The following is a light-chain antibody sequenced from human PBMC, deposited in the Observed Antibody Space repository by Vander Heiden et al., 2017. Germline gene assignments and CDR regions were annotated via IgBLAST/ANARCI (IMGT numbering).Light chain of an antibody. CDR1: TGAVTSGDY. V-gene: IGLV7-46*01. CDR2: YPS. Sequence: QAVVTQEPSLTVSPGGTVTLTCGSSTGAVTSGDYPYWCQQKPRHAPRTLIYYPSNKHSWTPARFSGSLLGGKAALTLSGAQQEDEAEYYCLLSYSGSRVFGGGTKLTVL. CDR3: LLSYSGSRV. J-gene: IGLJ3*02.